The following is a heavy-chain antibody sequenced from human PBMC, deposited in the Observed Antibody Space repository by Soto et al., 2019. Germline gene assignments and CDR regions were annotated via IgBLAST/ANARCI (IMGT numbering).Heavy chain of an antibody. CDR3: AAAYYYYGMDV. CDR1: GGSFSGYY. Sequence: PSETLSLTCAVYGGSFSGYYWSWIRQPPGKGLEWIGEINHSGSTNYIPSLKSRVTISVDTSKNQCSLKLSSVTAADTAVYYCAAAYYYYGMDVWGQGTTVTVSS. J-gene: IGHJ6*02. V-gene: IGHV4-34*01. CDR2: INHSGST. D-gene: IGHD6-13*01.